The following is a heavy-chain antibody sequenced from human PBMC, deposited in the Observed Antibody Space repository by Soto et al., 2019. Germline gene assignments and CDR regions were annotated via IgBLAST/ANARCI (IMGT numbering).Heavy chain of an antibody. CDR3: ARYYYDMMDVFDI. Sequence: QVQLVESGGGVVQPGRSLRLSCAASGFTFSSYAMHWVRQAPGKGLEWVAVISYDGSNKYYADSVKGRFTISRDNSKNTLYLQMNSLRAEDTAVYYCARYYYDMMDVFDIWGQGTMVTVSS. D-gene: IGHD3-22*01. CDR1: GFTFSSYA. CDR2: ISYDGSNK. V-gene: IGHV3-30-3*01. J-gene: IGHJ3*02.